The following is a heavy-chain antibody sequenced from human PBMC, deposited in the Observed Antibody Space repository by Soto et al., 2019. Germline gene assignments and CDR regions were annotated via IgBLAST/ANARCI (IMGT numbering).Heavy chain of an antibody. Sequence: SETLSLTCAVHGGSFRGYYWSWIRQPPGKGLEWIAEINHSGSIHYNPSLESRVTISAGTSKNQVSLQLSSVTAADTAVYYCARGSQWLDYWGQGTLVTVSS. CDR2: INHSGSI. CDR3: ARGSQWLDY. D-gene: IGHD6-19*01. CDR1: GGSFRGYY. V-gene: IGHV4-34*01. J-gene: IGHJ4*02.